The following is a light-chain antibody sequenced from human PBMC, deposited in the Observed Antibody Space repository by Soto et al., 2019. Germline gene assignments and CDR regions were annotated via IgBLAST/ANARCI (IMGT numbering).Light chain of an antibody. Sequence: ILLFHSPRTLSLPPGERATLSCSASQTVIHNYLAWHQQKPGQTTRLLVYGASNRATGIPDRFSGSGSGTEFTLTISSLQSEDFAVYYCQQYNNGPPITFGQGTRLEIK. CDR1: QTVIHN. CDR2: GAS. J-gene: IGKJ5*01. CDR3: QQYNNGPPIT. V-gene: IGKV3D-15*01.